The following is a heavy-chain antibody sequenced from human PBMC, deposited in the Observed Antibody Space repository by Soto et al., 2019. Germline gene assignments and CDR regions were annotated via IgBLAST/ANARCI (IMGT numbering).Heavy chain of an antibody. Sequence: PGGSLRLSCAASGFTFSDHYMDWVRQAPGKGLELVGRTRNKANGYTTEYAASVKGRFTISRDDSKNSLYLQMNSLKTEDTAVYYCARRSGSYKYYFDYWGQGTLVTVSS. J-gene: IGHJ4*02. D-gene: IGHD1-26*01. V-gene: IGHV3-72*01. CDR2: TRNKANGYTT. CDR1: GFTFSDHY. CDR3: ARRSGSYKYYFDY.